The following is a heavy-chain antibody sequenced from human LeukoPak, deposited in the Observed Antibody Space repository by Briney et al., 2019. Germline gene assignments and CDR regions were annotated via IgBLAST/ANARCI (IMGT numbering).Heavy chain of an antibody. J-gene: IGHJ6*03. Sequence: SETLSLTCTVSGGSISSSSYYWGWIRQPPGKGLEWIGSIYYSGSTCYNPSLKSRVTISVDTSKNQFSLKLSSVTAADTAVYYCARGAPTVAPPGNIGPNPPVSYYYYMDVWGKGTTVTVSS. V-gene: IGHV4-39*07. CDR1: GGSISSSSYY. CDR2: IYYSGST. CDR3: ARGAPTVAPPGNIGPNPPVSYYYYMDV. D-gene: IGHD4-23*01.